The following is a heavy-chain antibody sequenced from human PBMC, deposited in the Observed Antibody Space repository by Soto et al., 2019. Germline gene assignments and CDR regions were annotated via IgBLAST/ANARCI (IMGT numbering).Heavy chain of an antibody. D-gene: IGHD6-13*01. V-gene: IGHV4-30-4*01. CDR3: ARVGQSWGAFDI. Sequence: SETLSLTCTVSGGSISSGDYYWSWIRQPPGKGLEWIGYIYYSGSTYYNPSLKSRVTISVDTSKNQFSLKLSSVTAADTAVYYCARVGQSWGAFDIWGQGTMVTVSS. CDR1: GGSISSGDYY. J-gene: IGHJ3*02. CDR2: IYYSGST.